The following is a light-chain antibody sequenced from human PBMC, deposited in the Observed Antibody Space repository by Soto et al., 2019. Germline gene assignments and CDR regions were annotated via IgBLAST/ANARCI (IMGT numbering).Light chain of an antibody. J-gene: IGKJ1*01. CDR2: GAS. CDR1: RSVRSN. Sequence: EIVMTQSPATLSVSPGERVTLSCKASRSVRSNLAWYQQKPGQAPRLLISGASTMATGITDRFSGSGSGTECTLTINSLQSEDFAVYYCQQYNYWPGTFGQGTKVEIK. V-gene: IGKV3-15*01. CDR3: QQYNYWPGT.